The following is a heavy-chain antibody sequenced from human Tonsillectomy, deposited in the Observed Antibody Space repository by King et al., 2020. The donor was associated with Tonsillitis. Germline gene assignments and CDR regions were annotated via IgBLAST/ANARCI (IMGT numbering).Heavy chain of an antibody. CDR3: ARDFEVGAWNAFDI. CDR1: GFTFSDYY. V-gene: IGHV3-11*05. J-gene: IGHJ3*02. D-gene: IGHD1-26*01. CDR2: ISSSSIYT. Sequence: VQLVESGGGLVKPGGSLRLSCAASGFTFSDYYMSWIRHAPGKGLEWVSYISSSSIYTNYAVSVKGRFTISRDNAKNSLYLQMNSLRAEDTAVYYCARDFEVGAWNAFDIWGQGTMVTVSS.